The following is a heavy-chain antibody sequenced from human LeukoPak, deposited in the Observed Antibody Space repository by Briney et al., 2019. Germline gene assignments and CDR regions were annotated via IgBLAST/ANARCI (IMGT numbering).Heavy chain of an antibody. D-gene: IGHD6-19*01. J-gene: IGHJ4*02. Sequence: GGSLGLSCAASGFTFSSYAMHWVRQAPGKGLEWVAVISYDGSNKYYADSVKGRFTISRDNSKNTLYLQMNSLRAEDTAVYYCARARLGSDYWGQGTLVTVSS. V-gene: IGHV3-30-3*01. CDR2: ISYDGSNK. CDR3: ARARLGSDY. CDR1: GFTFSSYA.